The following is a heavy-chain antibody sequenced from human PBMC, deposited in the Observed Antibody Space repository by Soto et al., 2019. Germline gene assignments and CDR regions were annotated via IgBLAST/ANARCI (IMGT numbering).Heavy chain of an antibody. CDR2: IIPIFGTA. CDR1: GGTFSSYS. V-gene: IGHV1-69*13. CDR3: ARGGGDDIVVVPAAIRRDYYYYGMDV. J-gene: IGHJ6*02. D-gene: IGHD2-2*02. Sequence: VASVNVSCKSSGGTFSSYSMSWGRQAPGQGLECMGWIIPIFGTANYAQKFQGRVTITADESTSTAYMELSSLRSEDTAVYYCARGGGDDIVVVPAAIRRDYYYYGMDVWGQGTTVTVSS.